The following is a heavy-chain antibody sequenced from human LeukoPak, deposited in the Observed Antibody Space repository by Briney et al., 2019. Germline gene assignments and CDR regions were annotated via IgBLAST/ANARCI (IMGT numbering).Heavy chain of an antibody. CDR3: ARWGHTPYYFDY. D-gene: IGHD3-16*01. CDR2: IYYSGST. Sequence: NPSETLSLTCTVSGGSISSYYWSWIRQPPGKGLEWIGYIYYSGSTNYNPSLKSRVTISVDTSKNQFSLKLSSVTAADTAVYYCARWGHTPYYFDYWGQGTLVTVSS. CDR1: GGSISSYY. J-gene: IGHJ4*02. V-gene: IGHV4-59*08.